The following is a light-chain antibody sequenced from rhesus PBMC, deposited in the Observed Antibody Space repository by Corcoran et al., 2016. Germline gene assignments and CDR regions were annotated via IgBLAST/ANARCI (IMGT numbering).Light chain of an antibody. CDR2: YAT. Sequence: DIKMTQSPSSVSASVGDRVTITCRASQGISSYLAWYQQKPGKAPKLLIYYATTLKCGVPSRFRGSGSGKEFTLTISSLQPEDFATYYCQQYNSLPYSFGQGTKVEIK. J-gene: IGKJ2*01. CDR1: QGISSY. CDR3: QQYNSLPYS. V-gene: IGKV1-25*01.